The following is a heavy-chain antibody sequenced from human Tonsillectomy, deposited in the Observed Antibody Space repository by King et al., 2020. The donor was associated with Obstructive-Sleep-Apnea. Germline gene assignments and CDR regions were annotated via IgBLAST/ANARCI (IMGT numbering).Heavy chain of an antibody. CDR3: TTTFHTSGWYGLDV. J-gene: IGHJ6*02. CDR1: GFTFSNAW. CDR2: IRSKSDGGTL. Sequence: VQLVESGGGLVKPGGSLRLSCAASGFTFSNAWMNWVRQAPGKGLEWVGRIRSKSDGGTLDYAAPVKGRFTISRDDSRNTLYLQMSSLKTEDTALYYCTTTFHTSGWYGLDVWGQGTTVTVSS. V-gene: IGHV3-15*01. D-gene: IGHD6-19*01.